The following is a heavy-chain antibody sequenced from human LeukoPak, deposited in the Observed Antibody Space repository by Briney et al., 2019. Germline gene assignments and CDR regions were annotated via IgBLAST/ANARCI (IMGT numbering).Heavy chain of an antibody. Sequence: PSETLSLTCTVSGASISSGGYYWSWIRQHPGKGLEWIGYIYYSGSTNYNPSLKSRVTISVDTSKNQFSLKLSSVTAADTAVYYCARSYYYDSSGYYYYYGMDVWGQGTTVTVSS. V-gene: IGHV4-61*08. CDR2: IYYSGST. J-gene: IGHJ6*02. CDR3: ARSYYYDSSGYYYYYGMDV. CDR1: GASISSGGYY. D-gene: IGHD3-22*01.